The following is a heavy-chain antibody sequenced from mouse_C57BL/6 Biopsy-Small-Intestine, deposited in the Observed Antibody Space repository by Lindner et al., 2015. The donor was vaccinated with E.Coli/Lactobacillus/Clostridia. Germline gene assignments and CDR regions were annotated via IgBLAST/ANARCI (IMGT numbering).Heavy chain of an antibody. CDR3: ARHYYGSSYDWYFDV. D-gene: IGHD1-1*01. CDR2: IYPGDGDT. V-gene: IGHV1-80*01. Sequence: VQLQESGAELVKPGASVKISCKASGYAFSGYWMNWVKQRPGKGLEWIGQIYPGDGDTNYNGKFKGKATLTADKSSSTAYMQLSSLTSEDSAVYFCARHYYGSSYDWYFDVWGTGTTVTVSS. J-gene: IGHJ1*03. CDR1: GYAFSGYW.